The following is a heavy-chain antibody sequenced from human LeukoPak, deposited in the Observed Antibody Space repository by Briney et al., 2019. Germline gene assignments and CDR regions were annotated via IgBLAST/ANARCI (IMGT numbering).Heavy chain of an antibody. CDR1: GFTFSSYW. Sequence: GGSLRLSCAASGFTFSSYWMSWVRQAPGKGLEWVANIKQDGSEKYYVDSVKGRFTISRDNAKNSLYLQTNSLRAEDTAVYYCAREAVGATQEDWGQGTMVTVSS. CDR2: IKQDGSEK. J-gene: IGHJ3*01. CDR3: AREAVGATQED. D-gene: IGHD1-26*01. V-gene: IGHV3-7*01.